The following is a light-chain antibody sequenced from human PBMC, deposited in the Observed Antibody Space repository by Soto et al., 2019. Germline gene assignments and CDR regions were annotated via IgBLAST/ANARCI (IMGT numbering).Light chain of an antibody. CDR1: SSDVGGYNY. CDR2: DVS. V-gene: IGLV2-14*01. Sequence: QSALTQPASVSGSPGQSITISCTGTSSDVGGYNYVSWYQQHPGKAPKLMIYDVSNRPSGVSNRFSGSKSGNTASLTISGLQVEDEADYYCSSYTSSSPYLVFGGGTKLTVL. J-gene: IGLJ2*01. CDR3: SSYTSSSPYLV.